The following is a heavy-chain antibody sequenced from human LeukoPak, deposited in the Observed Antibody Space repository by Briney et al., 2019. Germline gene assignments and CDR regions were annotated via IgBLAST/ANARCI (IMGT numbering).Heavy chain of an antibody. J-gene: IGHJ4*02. CDR2: INPNNGDT. CDR3: ARFLFGTKFYFDF. Sequence: ASVKVSCKASGYTFSAYYIHWVRQAPGHGLEWMGWINPNNGDTVYAQRFQGRVTMTRDTSIGTAYMELTGLSFDDTAVYYCARFLFGTKFYFDFWGQGTLVTVSS. D-gene: IGHD1-7*01. CDR1: GYTFSAYY. V-gene: IGHV1-2*02.